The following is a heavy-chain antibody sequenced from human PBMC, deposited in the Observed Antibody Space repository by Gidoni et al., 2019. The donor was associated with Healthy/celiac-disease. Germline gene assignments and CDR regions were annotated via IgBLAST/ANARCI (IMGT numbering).Heavy chain of an antibody. V-gene: IGHV4-31*03. CDR1: GGSISSGGYY. Sequence: QVQLQESGPGLVKPSQTLSLTCTVSGGSISSGGYYWSWLRQHPGKGLEWIGYIYYSGSTYYNPSLKSRVTISVDTSKNQFSLKLSSVTAADTAVYYCARDQDSSGYFFYWGQGTLVTVSS. J-gene: IGHJ4*02. CDR3: ARDQDSSGYFFY. CDR2: IYYSGST. D-gene: IGHD3-22*01.